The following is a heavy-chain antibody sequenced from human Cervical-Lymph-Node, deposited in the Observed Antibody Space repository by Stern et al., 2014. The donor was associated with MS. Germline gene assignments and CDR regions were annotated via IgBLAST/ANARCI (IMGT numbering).Heavy chain of an antibody. V-gene: IGHV3-30*03. Sequence: VQLVQSGGGVDQPGPSLRVSCEASGYRLSRSSIHWVRQAPGKGLEWVGGISYDGSNTHYGVSVKGRFTISRDNSKNMLFLHMNSLSAEDTAVYYCVTGRGYMSGQPDFDYWGQGALVTVTS. CDR1: GYRLSRSS. CDR2: ISYDGSNT. CDR3: VTGRGYMSGQPDFDY. D-gene: IGHD5-18*01. J-gene: IGHJ4*02.